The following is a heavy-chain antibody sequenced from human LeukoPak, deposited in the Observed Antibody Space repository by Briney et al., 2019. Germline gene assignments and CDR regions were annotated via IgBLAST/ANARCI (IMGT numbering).Heavy chain of an antibody. V-gene: IGHV4-38-2*02. J-gene: IGHJ4*02. CDR1: GYSISNGYY. Sequence: SETLSLTCTVSGYSISNGYYWGWIRQPPGKGLEWIGSIYHSGSTYYNPSLKSRVTISVDTSKNQFSLRLSSVTAADTAVYYCARRTTYIGWRPSESPSCFDYCGQGTLVTVSS. D-gene: IGHD2-21*02. CDR2: IYHSGST. CDR3: ARRTTYIGWRPSESPSCFDY.